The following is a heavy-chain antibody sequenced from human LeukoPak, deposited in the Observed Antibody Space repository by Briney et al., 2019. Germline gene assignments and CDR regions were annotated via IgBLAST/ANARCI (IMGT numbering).Heavy chain of an antibody. CDR2: INPISGGT. D-gene: IGHD1-26*01. Sequence: GASVKVSFKPSGYTFTDYYLHWVRQAPGQGLEWMGWINPISGGTNYAQKFQGSVTMTRDTSITTAYMELSSLRSDDTAVYYCASLGATTIHYYGMDVWGQGTTVTVSS. J-gene: IGHJ6*02. V-gene: IGHV1-2*02. CDR3: ASLGATTIHYYGMDV. CDR1: GYTFTDYY.